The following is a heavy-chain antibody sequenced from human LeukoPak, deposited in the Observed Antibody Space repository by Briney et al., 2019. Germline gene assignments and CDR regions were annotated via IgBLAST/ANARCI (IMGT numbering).Heavy chain of an antibody. Sequence: GGSLRLSCEVSGFXFSSYAMSWVRQAPGKGLEWVSAISGSGGTTNYADSVKGRLTISRDNSQNTLYLQMNSLRAEDTAVYYCAKRTPYSSGSYYFDYWGQGTLVTVSS. CDR1: GFXFSSYA. CDR2: ISGSGGTT. V-gene: IGHV3-23*01. D-gene: IGHD3-22*01. CDR3: AKRTPYSSGSYYFDY. J-gene: IGHJ4*02.